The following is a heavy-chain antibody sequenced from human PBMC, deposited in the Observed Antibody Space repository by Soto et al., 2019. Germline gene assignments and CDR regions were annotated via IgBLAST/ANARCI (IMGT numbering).Heavy chain of an antibody. J-gene: IGHJ4*02. V-gene: IGHV3-11*01. CDR1: GFSFSEYY. CDR2: ISGSSSNI. D-gene: IGHD6-19*01. CDR3: AKMTSSGWYDPVFH. Sequence: QVQLVESGGGLVKTRGSLRLSCVASGFSFSEYYMSWVRQAPGKGLEWISYISGSSSNIYYADSVKGRFTISRDNAENSVFLQMNNLRAEDTARYYCAKMTSSGWYDPVFHWGQGTLVTVSS.